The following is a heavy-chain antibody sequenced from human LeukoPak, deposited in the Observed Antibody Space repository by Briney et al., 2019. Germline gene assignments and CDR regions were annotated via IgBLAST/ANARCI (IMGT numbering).Heavy chain of an antibody. CDR1: GLTFSGSA. CDR2: IRSKANSYAT. J-gene: IGHJ6*03. D-gene: IGHD1-26*01. CDR3: ARAEVGAHYYYYMDV. V-gene: IGHV3-73*01. Sequence: GGSLRLSCAASGLTFSGSAMHWVRQASGKGLEWVGRIRSKANSYATAYAASVKGRFTISRDDSKNTAYLQMNSLKTEDTALYYCARAEVGAHYYYYMDVWGKGTTVTVSS.